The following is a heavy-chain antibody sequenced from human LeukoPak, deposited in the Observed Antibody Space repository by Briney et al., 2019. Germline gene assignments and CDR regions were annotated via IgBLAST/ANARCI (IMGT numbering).Heavy chain of an antibody. CDR3: ARHSSGSYWAYYFDY. CDR1: GGSISSSSYY. J-gene: IGHJ4*02. CDR2: IYYSGST. Sequence: SETLSLTCTASGGSISSSSYYWGWIRQPPGKGLEWIGSIYYSGSTYYNPSLKSRVTISVDTSKNQFSLKLSSVTAADTAVYYCARHSSGSYWAYYFDYWGQGTLVTVSS. V-gene: IGHV4-39*01. D-gene: IGHD1-26*01.